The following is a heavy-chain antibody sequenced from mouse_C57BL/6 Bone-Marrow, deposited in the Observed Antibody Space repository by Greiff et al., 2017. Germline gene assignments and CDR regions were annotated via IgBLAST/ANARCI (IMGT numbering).Heavy chain of an antibody. CDR1: GYTFTSYG. CDR3: ARDYGSSWYFDV. D-gene: IGHD1-1*01. J-gene: IGHJ1*03. V-gene: IGHV1-81*01. CDR2: IYPRSGNT. Sequence: VQLQQSGAELARPGASVKLSCKASGYTFTSYGISWVKQRTGQGLEWIGEIYPRSGNTYYNEKFKGKATLTDDKSSSTAYMELRSLTSEDSAVYFCARDYGSSWYFDVWGTGTTVTVSS.